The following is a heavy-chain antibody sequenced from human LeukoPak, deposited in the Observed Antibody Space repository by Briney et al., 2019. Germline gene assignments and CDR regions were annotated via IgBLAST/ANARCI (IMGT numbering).Heavy chain of an antibody. CDR3: AKRAGQQLTYWYIDL. D-gene: IGHD6-13*01. V-gene: IGHV3-23*01. CDR1: GFTFNNYA. Sequence: GGSLRLSCAASGFTFNNYAMSWVRQAPGKGLEGVSTISNSYNTYYSDSVKGRFTISRDNSKNMLYLQMASLRADDPAIYYCAKRAGQQLTYWYIDLWGRGTLVSVSS. J-gene: IGHJ2*01. CDR2: ISNSYNT.